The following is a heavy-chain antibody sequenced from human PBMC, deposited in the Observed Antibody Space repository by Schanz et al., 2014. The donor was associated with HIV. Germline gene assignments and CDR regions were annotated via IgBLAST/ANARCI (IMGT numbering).Heavy chain of an antibody. J-gene: IGHJ6*02. CDR1: GFTFSSYA. V-gene: IGHV3-30-3*01. D-gene: IGHD3-22*01. CDR3: ARDVSHDSSGHYSDYYYGMDV. CDR2: ISYDGSNK. Sequence: QVQLVESGGGVVQPGRSLRLSCAASGFTFSSYAMHWVRQAAGKGLEWGAVISYDGSNKNYADSGKGRFTISRDNSKNTLYLQMNSLRAEDTAVYYCARDVSHDSSGHYSDYYYGMDVWGQGTTVTVSS.